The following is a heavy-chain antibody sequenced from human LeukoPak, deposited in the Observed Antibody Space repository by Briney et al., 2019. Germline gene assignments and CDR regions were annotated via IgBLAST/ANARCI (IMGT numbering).Heavy chain of an antibody. Sequence: PGGSLRLSCAASGFTFNNYFMTWVRQAPGKGLEWVSTISGSAGSTYYADFVKGLFTISRDNSKSTLFLQMNSLRAEDTAVYYCAKDVLVGDCSGGSCYPAFDYWGQGTLVTVSS. CDR1: GFTFNNYF. CDR3: AKDVLVGDCSGGSCYPAFDY. CDR2: ISGSAGST. J-gene: IGHJ4*02. D-gene: IGHD2-15*01. V-gene: IGHV3-23*01.